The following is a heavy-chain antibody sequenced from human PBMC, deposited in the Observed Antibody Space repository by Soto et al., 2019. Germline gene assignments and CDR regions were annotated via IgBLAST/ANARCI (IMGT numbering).Heavy chain of an antibody. Sequence: ASVKVCSKASGYTFTSYGISWVRQDPGQGLEWMGWISAYNGNTNYAQKLQGRVTMTTDTSTSTAYMELRSLRSDDTAVYYCARDFFEDDRWFDPWGQGTLVTVSS. CDR3: ARDFFEDDRWFDP. CDR1: GYTFTSYG. D-gene: IGHD3-3*01. V-gene: IGHV1-18*01. J-gene: IGHJ5*02. CDR2: ISAYNGNT.